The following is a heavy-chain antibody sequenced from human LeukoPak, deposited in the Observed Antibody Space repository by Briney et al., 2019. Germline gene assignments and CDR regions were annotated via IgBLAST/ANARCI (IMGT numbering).Heavy chain of an antibody. CDR2: INWNGGST. CDR1: GFTFDDYG. CDR3: AREYLKYYDFWSGYTY. D-gene: IGHD3-3*01. Sequence: GGSLRPSCAASGFTFDDYGMSWVRQAPGKGLEWVSGINWNGGSTGYADSVKGRFTISRDNAKNSLYLQMNSLRAEDTALYYCAREYLKYYDFWSGYTYWGQGTLVTVSS. V-gene: IGHV3-20*04. J-gene: IGHJ4*02.